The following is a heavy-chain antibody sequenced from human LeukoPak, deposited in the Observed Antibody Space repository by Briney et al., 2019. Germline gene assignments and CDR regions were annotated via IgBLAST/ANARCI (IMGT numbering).Heavy chain of an antibody. CDR3: AKDLGRYRNNYFDY. V-gene: IGHV3-23*01. D-gene: IGHD1-26*01. CDR2: ISGSGGGT. Sequence: TGGSLRLSCAASGFTFNSYAMSWVRQAPEKGLEWVATISGSGGGTYYADSVKGRFTISRDDSKNTLSLQMNSLRAEDTAVYYCAKDLGRYRNNYFDYWGQGTLVTVSS. J-gene: IGHJ4*02. CDR1: GFTFNSYA.